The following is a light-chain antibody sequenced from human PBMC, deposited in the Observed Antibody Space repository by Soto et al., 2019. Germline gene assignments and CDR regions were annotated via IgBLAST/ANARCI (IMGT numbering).Light chain of an antibody. Sequence: QSVLTQPPSVSGAPGQRVTISCTGSSSNIGAGYDVHWYQQLPGTAPKLLIYGNSNRPSGVPDRFSDSKSGTSASLAITGLQAEDEADYYCQSSDSSLSGSVVFGGGTKLTVL. CDR3: QSSDSSLSGSVV. J-gene: IGLJ2*01. V-gene: IGLV1-40*01. CDR1: SSNIGAGYD. CDR2: GNS.